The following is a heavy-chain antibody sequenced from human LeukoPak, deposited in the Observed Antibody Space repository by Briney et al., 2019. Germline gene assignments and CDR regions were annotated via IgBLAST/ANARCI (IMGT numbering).Heavy chain of an antibody. CDR1: GFTFSSYW. J-gene: IGHJ4*02. CDR2: IKQDGSEK. CDR3: AREDTPPYYDFWSGCYEGAKSRPFDY. D-gene: IGHD3-3*01. V-gene: IGHV3-7*01. Sequence: GGSLRLSCAASGFTFSSYWMSWVRQAPGKGLEWVANIKQDGSEKYYVDSVKGRFTISRDNAKNSLYLQMNSLRAEDTAVYYCAREDTPPYYDFWSGCYEGAKSRPFDYWGQGTLVTVSS.